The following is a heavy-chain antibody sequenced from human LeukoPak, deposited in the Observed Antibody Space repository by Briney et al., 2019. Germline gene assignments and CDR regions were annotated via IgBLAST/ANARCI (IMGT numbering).Heavy chain of an antibody. V-gene: IGHV3-74*01. CDR1: GFTFSSYW. D-gene: IGHD1-26*01. CDR2: IKTDGSST. Sequence: GGPLRLSCAASGFTFSSYWMHWVRQAPGKGLVWVSHIKTDGSSTSYADSVRGRFTISRDNAKNTLYLQMNSLRAEDTAVYYCMLVGATSQPPDYWGQGTLVTVSS. J-gene: IGHJ4*02. CDR3: MLVGATSQPPDY.